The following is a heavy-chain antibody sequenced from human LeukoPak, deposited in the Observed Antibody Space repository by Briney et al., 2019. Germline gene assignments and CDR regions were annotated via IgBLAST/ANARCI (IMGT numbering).Heavy chain of an antibody. D-gene: IGHD3-10*01. CDR2: ISSSGSTI. CDR1: GFTFSDYY. CDR3: ASSITMVRGVIRLRGYYYYMDV. J-gene: IGHJ6*03. Sequence: SGGSLRLSCAASGFTFSDYYMSWIRQAPGKGLEWVSYISSSGSTIYYADSVKGRFTISRDNAKNPLYLQMNSLRAEDTAVYYCASSITMVRGVIRLRGYYYYMDVWGKGTTVTISS. V-gene: IGHV3-11*01.